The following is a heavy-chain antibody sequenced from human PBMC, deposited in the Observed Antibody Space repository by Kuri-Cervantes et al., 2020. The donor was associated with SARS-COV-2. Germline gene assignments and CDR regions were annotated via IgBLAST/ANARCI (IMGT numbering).Heavy chain of an antibody. CDR1: GFTFSSYA. CDR2: ISSNGGST. J-gene: IGHJ4*02. Sequence: GESLKISCSASGFTFSSYAMHWVRQAPRKGLEYVSAISSNGGSTYYADSVKGRFTISRDNSKNTLYLQMSSLRAEDTAVYYCVKSSYGGSSSWPDYWGQGTLVTVSS. CDR3: VKSSYGGSSSWPDY. V-gene: IGHV3-64D*06. D-gene: IGHD6-13*01.